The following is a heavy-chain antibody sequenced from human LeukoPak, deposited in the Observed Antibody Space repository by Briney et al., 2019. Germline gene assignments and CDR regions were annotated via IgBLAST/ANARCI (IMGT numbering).Heavy chain of an antibody. Sequence: SETLSFTCTVSGGSISSYYWSWIRQPPGKGLEWIGYIYYSGSTNYNPSLKSRVTISVDTSKNQFSLKLSSVTAADTAVYYCARVYSSGWYSLMNWFDPWGQGTLVTVSS. CDR2: IYYSGST. J-gene: IGHJ5*02. D-gene: IGHD6-19*01. CDR3: ARVYSSGWYSLMNWFDP. CDR1: GGSISSYY. V-gene: IGHV4-59*01.